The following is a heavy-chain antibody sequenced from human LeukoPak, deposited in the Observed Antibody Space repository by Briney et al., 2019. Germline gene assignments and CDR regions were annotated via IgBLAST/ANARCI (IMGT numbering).Heavy chain of an antibody. D-gene: IGHD4-17*01. CDR2: IRYDASNK. Sequence: PGGSLRLSCAASGFIFSNYGMHWVRQAPGKGLEWLAFIRYDASNKYYADSVKGRFTISRDNSKNTLYLQMNSLRAEDTAVYYCANLYGDSDYWGQGTLVTVSS. J-gene: IGHJ4*02. V-gene: IGHV3-30*02. CDR3: ANLYGDSDY. CDR1: GFIFSNYG.